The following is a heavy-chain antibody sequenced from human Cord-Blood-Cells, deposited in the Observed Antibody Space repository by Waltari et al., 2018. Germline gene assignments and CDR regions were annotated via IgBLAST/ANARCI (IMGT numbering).Heavy chain of an antibody. D-gene: IGHD4-17*01. CDR2: INHSGST. Sequence: QVQLQQWGAGLLKPSETLSLTCAVYGGSFSGYYWSWIRQPPGKGLEWIGEINHSGSTHYNPSLKSRVTISVDTSKNQFSLKLSSVTAADTAVYYCARPHYGDYGWFDPWGQGTLVTVSS. CDR1: GGSFSGYY. CDR3: ARPHYGDYGWFDP. V-gene: IGHV4-34*01. J-gene: IGHJ5*02.